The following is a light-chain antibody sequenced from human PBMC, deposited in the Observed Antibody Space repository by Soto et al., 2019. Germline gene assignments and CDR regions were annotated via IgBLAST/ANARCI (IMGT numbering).Light chain of an antibody. Sequence: QSALTQPASVSGSPGQSITISCTGTSSDVGGYNYVSWYQQHPGKDPKLMIYDVSNRPSGVSNRFSGSKSGNTANLTISGLQAEDEADYYCSSYTSSSPLVVLGGETKVTVL. CDR3: SSYTSSSPLVV. V-gene: IGLV2-14*01. J-gene: IGLJ2*01. CDR1: SSDVGGYNY. CDR2: DVS.